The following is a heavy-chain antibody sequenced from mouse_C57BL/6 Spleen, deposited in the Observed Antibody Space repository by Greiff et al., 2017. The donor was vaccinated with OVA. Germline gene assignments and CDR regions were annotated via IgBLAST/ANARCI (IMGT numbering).Heavy chain of an antibody. D-gene: IGHD2-4*01. J-gene: IGHJ3*01. Sequence: EVKVEESGTVLARPGASVKMSCKTSGYTFTSYWMHWVKQRPGQGLEWIGAIYPGNSDTSYNQKFTGKAKLTADTSASPAYMELSSVTNEDSAVYYCTRMRYYDSIAYWGQGTLVTVSA. CDR1: GYTFTSYW. CDR3: TRMRYYDSIAY. V-gene: IGHV1-5*01. CDR2: IYPGNSDT.